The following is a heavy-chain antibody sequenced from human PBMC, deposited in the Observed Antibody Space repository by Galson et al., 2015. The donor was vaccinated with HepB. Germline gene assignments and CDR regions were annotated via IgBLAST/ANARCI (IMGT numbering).Heavy chain of an antibody. V-gene: IGHV3-48*02. D-gene: IGHD5-18*01. Sequence: SLRLSCAASGFTFSSYSMNWVRQAPGKGLEWVSYISSSSSTVYYADSVKGRFTISRDNAKNSLYLQMNSLRDEDTAVYYCARDTAMVTCYFDYWGQGTLVTVSS. CDR2: ISSSSSTV. CDR1: GFTFSSYS. J-gene: IGHJ4*02. CDR3: ARDTAMVTCYFDY.